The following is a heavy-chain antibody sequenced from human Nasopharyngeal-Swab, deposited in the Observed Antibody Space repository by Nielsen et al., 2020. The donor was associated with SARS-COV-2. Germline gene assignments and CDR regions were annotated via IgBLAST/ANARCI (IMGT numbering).Heavy chain of an antibody. CDR1: GYTLTELS. D-gene: IGHD1-26*01. J-gene: IGHJ4*02. CDR3: AREGGGSN. V-gene: IGHV1-2*02. Sequence: ASVKVSCKVSGYTLTELSMHWVRQAPGQGLEWMGWINPNSGGTNYAQNFQGRVTMTRDTSISTAYMELSRLRSDDTAVYYCAREGGGSNWGQGTLVTVSS. CDR2: INPNSGGT.